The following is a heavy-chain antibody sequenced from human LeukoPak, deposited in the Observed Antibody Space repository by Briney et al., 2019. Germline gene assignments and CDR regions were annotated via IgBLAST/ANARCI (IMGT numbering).Heavy chain of an antibody. V-gene: IGHV4-61*02. CDR3: TRDLTQYYDVWSGSHGFDI. D-gene: IGHD3-3*01. Sequence: SETLSLTCSVSGASISGGNYHWSWIRQPAGKGLEWIGRIYSSGATNYNPSFRRRATISEDTSKNQFSLKLTSVTAADTAVYYCTRDLTQYYDVWSGSHGFDIWGQGTMVIVSS. CDR2: IYSSGAT. CDR1: GASISGGNYH. J-gene: IGHJ3*02.